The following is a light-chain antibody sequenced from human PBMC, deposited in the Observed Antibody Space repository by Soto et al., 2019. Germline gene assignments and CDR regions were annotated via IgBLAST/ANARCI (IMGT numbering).Light chain of an antibody. CDR1: QTISSW. V-gene: IGKV1-5*03. CDR3: QHYTSYSEP. CDR2: KAS. J-gene: IGKJ1*01. Sequence: DIQMTQSPSTLSGSVGDRVTITCRASQTISSWLAWYQQKPGKAPKLLIHKASTLKSGVPSRFSGSGSGTEFTLTTSSLQPDDFATYYCQHYTSYSEPFGQGTKVDIX.